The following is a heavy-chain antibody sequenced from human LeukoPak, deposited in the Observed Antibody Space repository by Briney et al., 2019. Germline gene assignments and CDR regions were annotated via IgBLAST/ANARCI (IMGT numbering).Heavy chain of an antibody. CDR2: XXGSGGST. V-gene: IGHV3-23*01. CDR3: AKELLFGELPLWYFDS. Sequence: GGSLRLSCAASGXXXXXXAXXXXXXXXGXXLXXXXXXXGSGGSTYYADSVKGRFTISRDNSKTTLYLQMNSLRAEDTAVYSCAKELLFGELPLWYFDSWGQGTLVTVSS. CDR1: GXXXXXXA. J-gene: IGHJ4*02. D-gene: IGHD3-10*01.